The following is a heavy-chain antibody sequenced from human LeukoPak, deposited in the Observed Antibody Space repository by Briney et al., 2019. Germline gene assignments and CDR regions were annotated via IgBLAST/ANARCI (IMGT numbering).Heavy chain of an antibody. D-gene: IGHD3-22*01. J-gene: IGHJ3*02. Sequence: GSLRLSCAASGFTFSSYSMNWVRQAPGKGLEWVSSISSSSSYIYYADSVKGRFTISGDNAKNSLYLQMNSLRAEDTAVYYCARAGPGYYDSSGYYDDAFDIWGQGTMVTVSS. CDR1: GFTFSSYS. V-gene: IGHV3-21*01. CDR2: ISSSSSYI. CDR3: ARAGPGYYDSSGYYDDAFDI.